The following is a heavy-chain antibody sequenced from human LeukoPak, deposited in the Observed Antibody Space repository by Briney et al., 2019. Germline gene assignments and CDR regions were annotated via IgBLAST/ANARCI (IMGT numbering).Heavy chain of an antibody. D-gene: IGHD2-15*01. Sequence: GGSLRLSCAASGFTFSSYSLNWVRQAPGKGLEWVSFISSSSITIYYADSVKGRFTIPRDNAEKSLYLQMNSLRAEDTAVYYCARDRGGSYSAIDYWGQGTLVTVS. CDR2: ISSSSITI. V-gene: IGHV3-48*04. CDR3: ARDRGGSYSAIDY. J-gene: IGHJ4*02. CDR1: GFTFSSYS.